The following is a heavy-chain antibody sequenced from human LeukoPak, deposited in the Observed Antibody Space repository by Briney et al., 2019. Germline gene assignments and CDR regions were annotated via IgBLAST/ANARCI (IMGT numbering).Heavy chain of an antibody. V-gene: IGHV4-30-4*01. CDR3: ARVRQQLIDY. D-gene: IGHD6-13*01. J-gene: IGHJ4*02. CDR2: IYYSGST. CDR1: GGSISSGDYY. Sequence: SETLSLTCTVSGGSISSGDYYWSWIRQPPGQGLEWIGYIYYSGSTSYNPSLKSRVTISVDTSKNQFSLKLTSVTAADTAVYYCARVRQQLIDYWGQGTLVTASS.